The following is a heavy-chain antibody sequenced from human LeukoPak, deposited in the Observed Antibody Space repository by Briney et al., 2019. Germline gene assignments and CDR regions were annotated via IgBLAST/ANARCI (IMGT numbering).Heavy chain of an antibody. J-gene: IGHJ6*02. CDR2: IYYSEST. V-gene: IGHV4-39*01. Sequence: SETLSLTCTVSGGSISSSSYYWGWIRQPPVRGREGIGSIYYSESTYYNPSIKSRVTISVDTSKIQFSLKLSSVTAADTAVYYCASPSSSGYYGMDVWGQGTTVTVSS. CDR1: GGSISSSSYY. D-gene: IGHD6-19*01. CDR3: ASPSSSGYYGMDV.